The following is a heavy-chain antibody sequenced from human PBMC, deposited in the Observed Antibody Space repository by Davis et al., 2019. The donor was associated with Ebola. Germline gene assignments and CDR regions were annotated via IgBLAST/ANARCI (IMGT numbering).Heavy chain of an antibody. Sequence: GESLKISCYGSGYNFRDYWIVWVRQMPGKGLEWMGNIYPGDSDARYSPSFQGQVTLSADKSIKTAFLQWSSLKASDTAMYYCATLRRTITGMDDGFDIWGQGTMVTVSS. D-gene: IGHD1-20*01. J-gene: IGHJ3*02. CDR3: ATLRRTITGMDDGFDI. CDR1: GYNFRDYW. CDR2: IYPGDSDA. V-gene: IGHV5-51*01.